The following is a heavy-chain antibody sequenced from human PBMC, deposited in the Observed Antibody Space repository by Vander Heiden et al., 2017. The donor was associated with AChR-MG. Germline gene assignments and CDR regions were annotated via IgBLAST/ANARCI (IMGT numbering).Heavy chain of an antibody. V-gene: IGHV1-69*06. J-gene: IGHJ6*02. D-gene: IGHD3-9*01. CDR3: ARGVLRFFDWDI. Sequence: QVQLVQSGAEVKKPGSSVKVSCKSFGGTFLSFAINWVRQVPGQGLEWMGGVIPINGKTNHAQKFQDRVTFTADTSTSTAYMELSSLKSDDTAVYYCARGVLRFFDWDIWGQGTTVNVSS. CDR1: GGTFLSFA. CDR2: VIPINGKT.